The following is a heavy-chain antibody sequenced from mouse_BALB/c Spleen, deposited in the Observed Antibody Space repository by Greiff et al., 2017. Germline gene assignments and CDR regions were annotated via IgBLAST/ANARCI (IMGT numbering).Heavy chain of an antibody. J-gene: IGHJ2*01. V-gene: IGHV14-3*02. CDR3: ARSLYYYGRKSIFDY. CDR2: IDPANGNT. Sequence: EVQLQQSGAELVKPGASVKLSCTASGFNIKDTYMHWVKQRPEQGLEWIGRIDPANGNTKYDPKFQGKATITADTSSNAAYLQLSSLTSEDTAVYYCARSLYYYGRKSIFDYWGQGTTLTVSS. D-gene: IGHD1-1*01. CDR1: GFNIKDTY.